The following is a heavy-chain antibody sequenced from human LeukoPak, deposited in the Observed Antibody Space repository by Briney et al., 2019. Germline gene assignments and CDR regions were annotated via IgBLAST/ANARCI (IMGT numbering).Heavy chain of an antibody. V-gene: IGHV4-34*01. Sequence: SETLSLTCTVSGGSISSYYWSWIRQPPGKGLEWIGEINHSGSTNYNPSLKSRVTISVDTSKNQFSLKLSSVTAADTAVYYCASNLILTGYYTDAFDIWGQGTMVTVSS. J-gene: IGHJ3*02. CDR2: INHSGST. CDR3: ASNLILTGYYTDAFDI. D-gene: IGHD3-9*01. CDR1: GGSISSYY.